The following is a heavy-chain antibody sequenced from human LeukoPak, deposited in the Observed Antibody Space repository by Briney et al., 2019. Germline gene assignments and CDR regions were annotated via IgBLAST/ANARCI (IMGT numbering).Heavy chain of an antibody. V-gene: IGHV1-8*03. J-gene: IGHJ5*02. CDR3: ARESLYP. D-gene: IGHD3-16*01. CDR2: MNPNSGKT. CDR1: GYTFSTFD. Sequence: VASVKVSCKASGYTFSTFDINWVRQATGQGLEWMGYMNPNSGKTVYAQNFLGRLTISVDTSINTAYMELSNLRSEDTAVYYCARESLYPWGQGTLVTVSS.